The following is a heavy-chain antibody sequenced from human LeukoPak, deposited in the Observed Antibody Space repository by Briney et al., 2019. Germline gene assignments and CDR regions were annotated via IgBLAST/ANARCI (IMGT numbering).Heavy chain of an antibody. V-gene: IGHV1-69*04. D-gene: IGHD3-22*01. J-gene: IGHJ4*02. CDR1: GGTLSSYA. CDR3: ARAQSPYYYDSSGYPTEYFDY. CDR2: IIPILGIA. Sequence: SVKVSCKASGGTLSSYAISWVRQAPGQGLEWMGRIIPILGIANYAQKFQGRVTITADKSTSTAYMERSSLRSEDTAVYYCARAQSPYYYDSSGYPTEYFDYWGQGTLVTVSS.